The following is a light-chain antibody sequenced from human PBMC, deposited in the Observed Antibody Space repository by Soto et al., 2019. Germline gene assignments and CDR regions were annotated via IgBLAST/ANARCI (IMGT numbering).Light chain of an antibody. CDR2: GAS. Sequence: EIVLTQSPGTLSLSLGERATLSCRASQSVSSSYLAWYRQRPGQAPRLLIYGASSRATGIPDRFSGSGSGTDFPLTISRLEPEDFAVYYCQQYGSSPLTFGGGTKVEIK. J-gene: IGKJ4*01. CDR3: QQYGSSPLT. V-gene: IGKV3-20*01. CDR1: QSVSSSY.